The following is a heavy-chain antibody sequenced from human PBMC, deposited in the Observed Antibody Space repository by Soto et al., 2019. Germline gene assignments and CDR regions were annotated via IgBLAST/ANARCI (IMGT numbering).Heavy chain of an antibody. CDR2: MQPRDGRT. CDR3: ARGVTAGVDY. V-gene: IGHV1-8*01. D-gene: IGHD1-26*01. Sequence: QVQLAQSGAEVREPGASVKVSCQASGYSFSSLDINWVRPTTGQGLEWMGWMQPRDGRTGYAQKFQGRGTMTRDTSINTAYLELSSLTSDDTAFYYCARGVTAGVDYWGQGTLVTVSS. CDR1: GYSFSSLD. J-gene: IGHJ4*02.